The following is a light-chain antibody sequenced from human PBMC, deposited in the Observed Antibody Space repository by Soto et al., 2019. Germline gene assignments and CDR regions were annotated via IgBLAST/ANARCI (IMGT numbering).Light chain of an antibody. CDR3: LHDYSYPLA. Sequence: AIQMTQSPSSLSASVGDRVIITCRASQGIGNDLGWYQKKPGKAPDLLLYAASSLRSVVPSRLSGTGLCTGFTLTIISLQTEDFATDDCLHDYSYPLAFGGGTKVEIK. V-gene: IGKV1-6*01. CDR1: QGIGND. CDR2: AAS. J-gene: IGKJ4*01.